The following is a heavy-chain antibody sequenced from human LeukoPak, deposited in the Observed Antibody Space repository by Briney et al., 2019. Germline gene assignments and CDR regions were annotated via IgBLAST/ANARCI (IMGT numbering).Heavy chain of an antibody. D-gene: IGHD7-27*01. J-gene: IGHJ4*02. V-gene: IGHV4-39*07. Sequence: SETLSLACTVSGGSISSSSYYWGWIRQPPGKGLEWIGSMYYSGSTYYNPSLKSRVTISVDTSKKQFSLKLNSVTAADTAVYFCASVSFWGASFDYWGQGTLVTVSS. CDR3: ASVSFWGASFDY. CDR2: MYYSGST. CDR1: GGSISSSSYY.